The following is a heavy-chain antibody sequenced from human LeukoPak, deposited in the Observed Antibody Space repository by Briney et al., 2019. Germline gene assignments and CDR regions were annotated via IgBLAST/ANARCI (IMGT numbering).Heavy chain of an antibody. CDR2: IYYSGST. CDR1: GGSISSYY. Sequence: SETLSLTCTVSGGSISSYYWSWIRQPPGKGLEWIGYIYYSGSTNYNPSLKSRVTISVDTSKNQFSLKLSSVTAADTAVYYCARGGIYCSSTSCPDAFDIWGQGTMVTVPS. V-gene: IGHV4-59*01. D-gene: IGHD2-2*01. CDR3: ARGGIYCSSTSCPDAFDI. J-gene: IGHJ3*02.